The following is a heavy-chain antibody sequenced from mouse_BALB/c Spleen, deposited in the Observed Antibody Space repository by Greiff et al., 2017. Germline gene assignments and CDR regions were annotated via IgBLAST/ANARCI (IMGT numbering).Heavy chain of an antibody. CDR3: ARGYDYDDGPWFAY. V-gene: IGHV5-17*02. D-gene: IGHD2-4*01. CDR2: ISSGSSTI. Sequence: EVQGVESGGGLVQPGGSRKLSCAASGFTFSSFGMHWVRQAPEKGLEWVAYISSGSSTIYYADTVKGRFTISRDNPKNTLFLQMTSLRSEDTAMYYCARGYDYDDGPWFAYWGQGTLVTVSA. J-gene: IGHJ3*01. CDR1: GFTFSSFG.